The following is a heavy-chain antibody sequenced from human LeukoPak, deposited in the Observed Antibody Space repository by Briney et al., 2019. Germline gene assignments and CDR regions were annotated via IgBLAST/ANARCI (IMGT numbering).Heavy chain of an antibody. J-gene: IGHJ4*02. Sequence: GGSLRLSCAASGFTFSSYAMSWVRQAPGEGLEWVSGMSGRGVSTYYADSVKGRFTISSDNSKNTLYLQMNSLRAEDTAIYYCAKDCNGGNCYIDYWGQGTLVTVAS. D-gene: IGHD2-15*01. V-gene: IGHV3-23*01. CDR3: AKDCNGGNCYIDY. CDR1: GFTFSSYA. CDR2: MSGRGVST.